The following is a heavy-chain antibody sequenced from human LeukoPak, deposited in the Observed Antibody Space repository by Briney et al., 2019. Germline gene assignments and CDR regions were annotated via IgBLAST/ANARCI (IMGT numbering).Heavy chain of an antibody. Sequence: ASVKVSCKASGYTFTRYYMHWVRQAPGQGLEWMGIINPSGGSTSYAQKFQGRVTMTRDMSTSTVYMELSSLRSEDTAVYYCARGDSSGWYRYWGQGTLVTVSS. V-gene: IGHV1-46*01. CDR3: ARGDSSGWYRY. D-gene: IGHD6-19*01. J-gene: IGHJ4*02. CDR1: GYTFTRYY. CDR2: INPSGGST.